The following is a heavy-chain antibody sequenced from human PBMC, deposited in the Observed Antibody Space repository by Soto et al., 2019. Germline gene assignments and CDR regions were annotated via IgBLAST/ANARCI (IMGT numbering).Heavy chain of an antibody. CDR3: ARGGSGSQTIGY. V-gene: IGHV3-66*01. CDR1: GFTVSNNY. CDR2: IYSRGGT. D-gene: IGHD1-26*01. Sequence: EVQVVESGGGLVQPGGSLRLSCAASGFTVSNNYMTWVRQAPGKGLEWVSLIYSRGGTDYADSVKGRFTISRDNSKNMFYLQMNSLRVEDTAVYYCARGGSGSQTIGYRGQGARVTVSS. J-gene: IGHJ4*02.